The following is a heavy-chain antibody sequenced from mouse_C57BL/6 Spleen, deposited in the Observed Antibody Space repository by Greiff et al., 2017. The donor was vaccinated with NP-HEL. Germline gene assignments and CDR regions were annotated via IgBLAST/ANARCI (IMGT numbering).Heavy chain of an antibody. CDR3: ARSGAKNWPYAMDY. D-gene: IGHD4-1*01. V-gene: IGHV1-39*01. CDR2: INPNYGTT. Sequence: EVQLQQSGPELVKPGASVKISCKASGYSFTDYNMNWVKQSNGKSLEWIGVINPNYGTTSYNQKFKGKATLTVDQSSSTAYMQHNSLTSEDSAVYYCARSGAKNWPYAMDYWGQGTSVTVSS. CDR1: GYSFTDYN. J-gene: IGHJ4*01.